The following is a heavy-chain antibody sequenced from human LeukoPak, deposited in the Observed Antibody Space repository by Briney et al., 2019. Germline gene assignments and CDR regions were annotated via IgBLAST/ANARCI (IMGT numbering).Heavy chain of an antibody. CDR1: GFTFSNYW. V-gene: IGHV3-7*03. Sequence: QPGGSLRLSCVGSGFTFSNYWMTWVRQAPGKGLEWVASIKQDGSEKYYVDSVKGRFTFSRDNAKNSLYLQMDSLRAEDTAVYYCARDKSAGADTGSSFYYWGQGALVTVSS. CDR2: IKQDGSEK. J-gene: IGHJ4*02. D-gene: IGHD3-10*01. CDR3: ARDKSAGADTGSSFYY.